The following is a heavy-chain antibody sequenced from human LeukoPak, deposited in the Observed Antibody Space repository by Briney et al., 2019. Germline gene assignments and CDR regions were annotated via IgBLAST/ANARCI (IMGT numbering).Heavy chain of an antibody. CDR3: ARGTDSGTSTRGGAFDI. J-gene: IGHJ3*02. CDR1: GFNFTNYA. CDR2: VNRSGTNT. Sequence: GGTLRLSCAASGFNFTNYAMTWVRQAPGKGLEWVSAVNRSGTNTFNADSVKGRFTISRDNAKNSLYLQMNSLRVEETAIYYCARGTDSGTSTRGGAFDIWGQGTMVTVSS. D-gene: IGHD1-26*01. V-gene: IGHV3-23*01.